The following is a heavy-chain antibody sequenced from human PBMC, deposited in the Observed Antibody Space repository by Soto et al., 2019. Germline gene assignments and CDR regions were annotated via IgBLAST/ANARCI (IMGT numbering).Heavy chain of an antibody. V-gene: IGHV1-69*01. CDR2: IIPIFGTA. Sequence: QVQLVQSGAEVKKPGSSVKVSCKASGGTFSSYAISWVRQAPGQGLEWMGGIIPIFGTANYAQKFQGRVTITADESTSTAYMELSSLRSEDTAVYYCARDRHCSGGSCYSPYNWFDPWGQGTLVTVSS. CDR1: GGTFSSYA. J-gene: IGHJ5*02. D-gene: IGHD2-15*01. CDR3: ARDRHCSGGSCYSPYNWFDP.